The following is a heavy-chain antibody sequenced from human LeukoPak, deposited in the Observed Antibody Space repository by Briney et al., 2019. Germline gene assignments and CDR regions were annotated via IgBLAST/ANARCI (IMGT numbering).Heavy chain of an antibody. CDR3: ARTSYDYVWGSYRLFDY. CDR1: GGTFSSYA. J-gene: IGHJ4*02. CDR2: IIPIFGTA. D-gene: IGHD3-16*02. V-gene: IGHV1-69*13. Sequence: VKVSCKASGGTFSSYAISWVRQAPGQGLEWMGGIIPIFGTANYARKFQGRVTITADESTSTAYMELSSLRSEDTAVYYCARTSYDYVWGSYRLFDYWGQGTLVTVSS.